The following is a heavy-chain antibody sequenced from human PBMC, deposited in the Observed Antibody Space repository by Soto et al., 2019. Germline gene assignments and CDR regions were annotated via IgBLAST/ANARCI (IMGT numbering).Heavy chain of an antibody. CDR3: TGQSVAGDMDN. D-gene: IGHD6-19*01. Sequence: SQTLSLTCAISGDSVSSNSGAWNWIRQSPSRGLEWLGRTYYRSKWYNGYAVSVKSRITINPDTSKNQFSLQLSSVTPEDTAVYSCTGQSVAGDMDNWGQGNPVTVSS. CDR2: TYYRSKWYN. J-gene: IGHJ4*02. V-gene: IGHV6-1*01. CDR1: GDSVSSNSGA.